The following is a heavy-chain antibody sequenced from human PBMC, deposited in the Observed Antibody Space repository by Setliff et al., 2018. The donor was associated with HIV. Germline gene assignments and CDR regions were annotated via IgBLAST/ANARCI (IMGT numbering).Heavy chain of an antibody. CDR3: ARQERFGELIDS. CDR2: ISASGST. J-gene: IGHJ4*02. CDR1: GGSISTGVYY. Sequence: KPSETLSLTCTVSGGSISTGVYYWSWIRQPADKALEWIGRISASGSTNYNPSLESRVTLSIDTSNNQFSLKLTSVTAADTAVYYCARQERFGELIDSWGQGTLVTVSS. D-gene: IGHD3-10*01. V-gene: IGHV4-61*02.